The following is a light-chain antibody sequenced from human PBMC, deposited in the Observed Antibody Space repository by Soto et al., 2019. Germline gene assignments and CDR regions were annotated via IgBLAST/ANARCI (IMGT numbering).Light chain of an antibody. CDR1: QRVSSSY. Sequence: EIVLTQSPATMSLSPGERATLSCGASQRVSSSYLAWYQQRPGLAPRLLIYDASSRATGIPDRFSGSRSGKDFTLTISRLEPEDCAVYYCQQYGNSPYTFGQGTKLEIK. V-gene: IGKV3D-20*01. CDR2: DAS. J-gene: IGKJ2*01. CDR3: QQYGNSPYT.